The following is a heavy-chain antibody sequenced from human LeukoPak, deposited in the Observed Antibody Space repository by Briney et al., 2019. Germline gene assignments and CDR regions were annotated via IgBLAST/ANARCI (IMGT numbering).Heavy chain of an antibody. V-gene: IGHV3-23*01. D-gene: IGHD3-22*01. Sequence: GGSLRLSCAASGFTFSGYAMSWVRQAPGKGLEWVSAISGSGGSTYYADSAKGRFTISRDNSKNTLYLQMNSLRAEDTAVYYCAKAIVVVIGYFDYWGQGTLVTVSS. J-gene: IGHJ4*02. CDR2: ISGSGGST. CDR1: GFTFSGYA. CDR3: AKAIVVVIGYFDY.